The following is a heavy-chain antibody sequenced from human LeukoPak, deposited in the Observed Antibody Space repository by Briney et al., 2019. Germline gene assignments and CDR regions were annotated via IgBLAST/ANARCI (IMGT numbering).Heavy chain of an antibody. CDR1: GGSVSSGGYY. Sequence: SETLSLTCSISGGSVSSGGYYWNWIRQPPGKGLEWIGHIYYSGSANYNPSPKSRVTISVGTSKNQFSLKLSSVTAADTAVYYCASGSGYDWRYWGQGTLVTVSS. V-gene: IGHV4-61*08. CDR2: IYYSGSA. CDR3: ASGSGYDWRY. J-gene: IGHJ4*02. D-gene: IGHD5-12*01.